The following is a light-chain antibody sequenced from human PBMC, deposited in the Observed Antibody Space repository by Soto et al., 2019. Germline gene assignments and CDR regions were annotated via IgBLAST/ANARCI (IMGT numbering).Light chain of an antibody. CDR2: GAS. CDR3: QQYNIYSWT. CDR1: QSVSGN. V-gene: IGKV3-15*01. Sequence: EIVMTQSPASLSVSPGERATLSCRASQSVSGNLAWYQQKPGQAPRLLIYGASTRATGIPARFSGSGSGTEFTLTISSLQSEDFATYYCQQYNIYSWTFGQGTKVDI. J-gene: IGKJ1*01.